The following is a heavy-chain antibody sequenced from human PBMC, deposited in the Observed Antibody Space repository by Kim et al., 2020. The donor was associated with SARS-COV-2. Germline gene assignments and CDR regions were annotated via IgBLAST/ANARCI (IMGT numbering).Heavy chain of an antibody. CDR2: TSYDGSNK. Sequence: GGSLRLSCAASGFTFSSYGMHWVRQAPGKGLEWVAVTSYDGSNKYYADSVKGRFTISRDNSKNTLYLQMNSLRAEDTAVYYCAKDRSDAYWYFDLWGRGTLVTVSS. CDR3: AKDRSDAYWYFDL. CDR1: GFTFSSYG. D-gene: IGHD3-16*01. V-gene: IGHV3-30*18. J-gene: IGHJ2*01.